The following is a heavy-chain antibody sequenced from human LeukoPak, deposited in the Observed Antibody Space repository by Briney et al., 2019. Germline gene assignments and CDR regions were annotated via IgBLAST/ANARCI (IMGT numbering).Heavy chain of an antibody. D-gene: IGHD3-9*01. J-gene: IGHJ4*02. CDR3: ARGVEYFDWLSHAGYYFDY. V-gene: IGHV4-34*01. Sequence: SETLSLTCAVYGGSFSGYYWSWTRQPPGKGLEWIGEINHSGSTNYNPSLKSRVTISVDTSKNQFSLKLSSVTAADTAVYYCARGVEYFDWLSHAGYYFDYWGQGTLVTVSS. CDR2: INHSGST. CDR1: GGSFSGYY.